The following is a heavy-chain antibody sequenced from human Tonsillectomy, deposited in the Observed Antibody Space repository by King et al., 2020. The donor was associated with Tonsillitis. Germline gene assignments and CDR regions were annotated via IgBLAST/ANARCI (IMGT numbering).Heavy chain of an antibody. CDR3: AKDLGGVAVAGDFDY. CDR1: GFTFSNYA. V-gene: IGHV3-30*18. CDR2: ISFDANNK. Sequence: VQLVESGGGVVQPGRALRLSCAASGFTFSNYAMHWVRQAPGKGLEWVAVISFDANNKFYSDSVKGRFTISKDNSKNTLCLQMNSLIAEDTAVYYCAKDLGGVAVAGDFDYWGQGTLVTVSS. D-gene: IGHD6-19*01. J-gene: IGHJ4*02.